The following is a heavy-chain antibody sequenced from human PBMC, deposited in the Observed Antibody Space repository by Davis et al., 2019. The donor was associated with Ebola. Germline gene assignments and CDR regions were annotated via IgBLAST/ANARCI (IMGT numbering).Heavy chain of an antibody. CDR2: ISSSRSYT. J-gene: IGHJ4*02. D-gene: IGHD3-9*01. Sequence: GESLKISCAVSGFTVSRNYMSWIRQAPGKGLEWVSYISSSRSYTDYADSVKGRFTISRDNAKNSLYLQMNSLRAEDTAVYYCARDLGYYDILTGYYNEKGFDYWGQGTLVTVSS. CDR1: GFTVSRNY. CDR3: ARDLGYYDILTGYYNEKGFDY. V-gene: IGHV3-11*06.